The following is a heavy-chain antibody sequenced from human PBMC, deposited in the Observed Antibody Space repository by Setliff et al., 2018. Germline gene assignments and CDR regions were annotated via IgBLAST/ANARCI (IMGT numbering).Heavy chain of an antibody. D-gene: IGHD3-22*01. CDR3: AKEDYSDSSGYYYETPWFDP. CDR2: ISGSGGST. V-gene: IGHV3-23*01. CDR1: GFTFDDYV. J-gene: IGHJ5*02. Sequence: GGSLRLSCAASGFTFDDYVMSWVRQAPGKGLEWVSVISGSGGSTYYADSVKGRFTISRDNSQNTVFLQVNSLRPEDSAVYYCAKEDYSDSSGYYYETPWFDPWGQGTLVTVSS.